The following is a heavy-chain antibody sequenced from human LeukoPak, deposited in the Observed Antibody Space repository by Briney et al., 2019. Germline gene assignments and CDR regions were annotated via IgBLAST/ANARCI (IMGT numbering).Heavy chain of an antibody. J-gene: IGHJ4*02. CDR3: AKGQQGGTTMRLFDY. V-gene: IGHV3-30*02. D-gene: IGHD1-1*01. CDR2: IRFDGSNE. Sequence: PGGSLRLSCAASGFTFSNYGMHWVRQTPGKGLEWVAFIRFDGSNEYNADSVKGRFIVSRDNSKNTLYLQMNGLRPEDTAVYYCAKGQQGGTTMRLFDYWGQGTLVTVSS. CDR1: GFTFSNYG.